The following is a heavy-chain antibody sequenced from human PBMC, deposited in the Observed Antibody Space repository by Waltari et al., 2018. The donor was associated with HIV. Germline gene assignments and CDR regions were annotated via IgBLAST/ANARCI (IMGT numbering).Heavy chain of an antibody. CDR2: TYYRSKWYN. CDR3: ARDQTYSGWSSFDS. CDR1: RDSVSSHSAP. D-gene: IGHD6-19*01. V-gene: IGHV6-1*01. J-gene: IGHJ4*02. Sequence: QVLLQQPGPGLVKPSQTLQPTCALSRDSVSSHSAPWTWIRQTPSRGLEWLGRTYYRSKWYNDDAVSVKSRMTINSDTSKNQFSLQLNSVTPEDTAVYYCARDQTYSGWSSFDSWGQGTLVTVSS.